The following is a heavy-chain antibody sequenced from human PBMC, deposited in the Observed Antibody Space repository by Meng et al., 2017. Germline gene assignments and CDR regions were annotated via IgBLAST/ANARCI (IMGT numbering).Heavy chain of an antibody. CDR1: GYTFTSYD. Sequence: QVQLVQPGAEAKKTGASVKVFCKTSGYTFTSYDINWVRQATGKGLEWMGWMNPNSGNTGYAQKFQGRVTMTRNTSISTAYMELSSLRSEDTAVYYCARGPNRWTGFDYWGQGTLVTVSS. CDR3: ARGPNRWTGFDY. D-gene: IGHD3/OR15-3a*01. CDR2: MNPNSGNT. V-gene: IGHV1-8*01. J-gene: IGHJ4*02.